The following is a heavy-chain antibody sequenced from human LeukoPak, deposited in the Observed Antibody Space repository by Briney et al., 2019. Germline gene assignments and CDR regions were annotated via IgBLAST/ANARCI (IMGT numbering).Heavy chain of an antibody. D-gene: IGHD6-19*01. CDR1: GFTFRSYD. CDR3: VRGGIQVSGIDEIDY. CDR2: VGISGDT. V-gene: IGHV3-13*01. Sequence: HPGGSLRLSCAASGFTFRSYDMPWVRQVTGKGLEWVSAVGISGDTYYAGSVKGQFTISRENAKNSLYLQMNSLTAGDTAVYYCVRGGIQVSGIDEIDYWGQGTLVTVSS. J-gene: IGHJ4*02.